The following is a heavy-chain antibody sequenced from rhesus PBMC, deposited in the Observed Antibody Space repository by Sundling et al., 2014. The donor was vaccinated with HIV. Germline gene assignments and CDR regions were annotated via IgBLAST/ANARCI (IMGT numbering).Heavy chain of an antibody. J-gene: IGHJ4*01. CDR3: ASEVFHGDSYLES. D-gene: IGHD2-27*01. CDR1: GGSFSGYY. CDR2: ISGNSGST. Sequence: QVQLQESGPGLVKPSETLSLTCAVSGGSFSGYYWGWIRQPPGKGLEWIGYISGNSGSTDYNPSLKSRVTISTDTSKNQFSLKLNSVTAADTAVYYCASEVFHGDSYLESWGRGILVIVSS. V-gene: IGHV4-165*01.